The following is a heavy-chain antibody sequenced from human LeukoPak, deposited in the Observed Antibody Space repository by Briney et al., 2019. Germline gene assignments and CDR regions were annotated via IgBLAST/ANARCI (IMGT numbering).Heavy chain of an antibody. D-gene: IGHD2-2*02. Sequence: PSGTLSLTCTVSSDSITTYYWNWIRQPAGEGLEWIGRVFTSGSTNYNPSLKSRVTMSVDSSKKLFSLRLTSVTAADTDVYSCAAQECGSSDCYRPFDFWGQGTLVTVSS. CDR1: SDSITTYY. V-gene: IGHV4-4*07. CDR3: AAQECGSSDCYRPFDF. CDR2: VFTSGST. J-gene: IGHJ4*02.